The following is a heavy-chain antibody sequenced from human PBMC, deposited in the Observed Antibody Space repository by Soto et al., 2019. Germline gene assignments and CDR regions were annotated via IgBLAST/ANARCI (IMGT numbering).Heavy chain of an antibody. V-gene: IGHV3-15*01. CDR2: IKAKIDGETT. CDR1: RFMFSSAW. J-gene: IGHJ4*02. D-gene: IGHD1-1*01. Sequence: EVYLVESGGDLVEPGGSLRLSCEASRFMFSSAWMSWVRQAPGKGLVWVGRIKAKIDGETTDYAEFVQGRFIISRDDSKNTVFLEMNSLKTEDTAVYFCVEGWNDFWGQGTLVTVSS. CDR3: VEGWNDF.